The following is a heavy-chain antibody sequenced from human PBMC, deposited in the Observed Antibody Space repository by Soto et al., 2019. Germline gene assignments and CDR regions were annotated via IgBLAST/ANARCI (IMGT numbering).Heavy chain of an antibody. D-gene: IGHD2-21*02. CDR3: ARGPNYIVVVTAIPYHYYYGMDV. V-gene: IGHV4-34*01. Sequence: PSETLSLTCAVYGGSFSGYYWSWIRQPPGKGLEWIGEINHSGSTNYNPSLKSRVTISVDTSKNQFSLKLSSVTAADTAVYYCARGPNYIVVVTAIPYHYYYGMDVWGQGTTVTVSS. CDR1: GGSFSGYY. CDR2: INHSGST. J-gene: IGHJ6*02.